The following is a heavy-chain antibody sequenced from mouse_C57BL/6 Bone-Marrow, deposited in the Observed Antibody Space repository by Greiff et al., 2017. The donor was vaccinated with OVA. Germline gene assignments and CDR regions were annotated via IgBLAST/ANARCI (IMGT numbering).Heavy chain of an antibody. CDR1: GFSLSTSGMG. CDR3: ARREGAYYSNYGGPHWYFDV. V-gene: IGHV8-12*01. D-gene: IGHD2-5*01. Sequence: QVTLKVSGPGILQSSQTLSLTCSFSGFSLSTSGMGVSWIRQPSGKGLEWLAHLYWDDDKRYNPSLKSRLTISKDTSRNQVFLKITSVDTADTATYYCARREGAYYSNYGGPHWYFDVWGTGTTVTVSS. J-gene: IGHJ1*03. CDR2: LYWDDDK.